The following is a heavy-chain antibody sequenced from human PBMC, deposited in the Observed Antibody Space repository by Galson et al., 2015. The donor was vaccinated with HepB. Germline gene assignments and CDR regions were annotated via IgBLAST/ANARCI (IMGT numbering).Heavy chain of an antibody. Sequence: SVKVSCKASGYTFTSYGISWVRQAPGQGLEWMGWISAYNGNTNYAQKLQGRVTMTTDTSTSTAYMEPRSLRSDDTAVYYCAREGGYCSSTSCYDYYYGMDVWGQGTTVTVSS. CDR1: GYTFTSYG. CDR2: ISAYNGNT. CDR3: AREGGYCSSTSCYDYYYGMDV. J-gene: IGHJ6*02. D-gene: IGHD2-2*01. V-gene: IGHV1-18*04.